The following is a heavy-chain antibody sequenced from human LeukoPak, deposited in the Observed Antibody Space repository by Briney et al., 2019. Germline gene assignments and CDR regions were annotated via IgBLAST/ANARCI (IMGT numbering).Heavy chain of an antibody. CDR1: GGSISSGDYY. D-gene: IGHD3-22*01. Sequence: PSQTLSLTCTVSGGSISSGDYYWSWIHQPPGKGLEWIGYIYYSGSTYYNPSLKSRVTISVDTSKNQFSLKLSSVTAADTAVYYCARDPYYYDSSGYSMAFDIWGQGTMVTVSS. CDR3: ARDPYYYDSSGYSMAFDI. V-gene: IGHV4-30-4*01. CDR2: IYYSGST. J-gene: IGHJ3*02.